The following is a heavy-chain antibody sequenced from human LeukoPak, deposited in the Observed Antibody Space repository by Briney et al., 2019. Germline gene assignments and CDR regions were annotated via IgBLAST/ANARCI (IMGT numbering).Heavy chain of an antibody. CDR3: ARVSPHRKMSYGNQNWFDT. CDR2: IIPIFGTA. D-gene: IGHD3-16*01. V-gene: IGHV1-69*13. J-gene: IGHJ5*02. Sequence: SVKVSCKASGGTFSSYAISWVRQAPGQGLEWMGGIIPIFGTANYAQKFQGRVTITADESTSTAYMELSSLRSDDTAVYYCARVSPHRKMSYGNQNWFDTWGQGTLVTASS. CDR1: GGTFSSYA.